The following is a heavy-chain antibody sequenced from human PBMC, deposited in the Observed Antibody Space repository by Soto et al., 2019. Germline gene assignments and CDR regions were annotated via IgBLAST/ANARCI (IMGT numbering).Heavy chain of an antibody. V-gene: IGHV2-5*02. CDR3: AHRRPVLRYFDWLPRITYYFDY. D-gene: IGHD3-9*01. Sequence: QITLKESGPPLVKPTQTLTLTCTFSGFSLSTSGVGVGWIRQPPGKALEWLALIYWDDDKRYSPSLKSRLTITKDTSKNQVVLTMTNMDPVDTATYYCAHRRPVLRYFDWLPRITYYFDYWGQGTLVTVSS. CDR2: IYWDDDK. CDR1: GFSLSTSGVG. J-gene: IGHJ4*02.